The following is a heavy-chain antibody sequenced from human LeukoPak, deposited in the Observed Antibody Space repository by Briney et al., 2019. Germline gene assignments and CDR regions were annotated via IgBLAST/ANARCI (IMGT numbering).Heavy chain of an antibody. CDR1: GFTFSSHG. D-gene: IGHD3-9*01. Sequence: GGSLRLSCAASGFTFSSHGINWVRQAPGKGLEWVSGISPSGSISYYADSVKGRFTISRDNSKNTVSLQMNSLRAEDTALYYCARDLDWGAFDAWGQGTLVTVPS. V-gene: IGHV3-23*01. J-gene: IGHJ5*02. CDR3: ARDLDWGAFDA. CDR2: ISPSGSIS.